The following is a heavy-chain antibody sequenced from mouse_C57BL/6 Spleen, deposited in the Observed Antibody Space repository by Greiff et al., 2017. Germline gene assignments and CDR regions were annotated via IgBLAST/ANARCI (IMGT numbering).Heavy chain of an antibody. D-gene: IGHD1-1*01. CDR1: GFTFTDYY. CDR3: ARSPHYYCSSLYAMDY. CDR2: IRNKANGYTT. J-gene: IGHJ4*01. V-gene: IGHV7-3*01. Sequence: EVKLVESGGGLVQPGGSLSLSCAASGFTFTDYYMSWVRQPPGKALEWLGFIRNKANGYTTEYSASVKGRFTISRDTSQSILHLQVNALRAEDSATYYCARSPHYYCSSLYAMDYWGQGTSVTVSS.